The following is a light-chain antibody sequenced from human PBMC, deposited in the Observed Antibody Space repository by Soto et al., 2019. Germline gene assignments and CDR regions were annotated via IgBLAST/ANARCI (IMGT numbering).Light chain of an antibody. CDR3: SSYTCSSTVV. CDR1: SSDVGGYNY. CDR2: EVS. Sequence: HSVLTQPASVSGSPGQSITISCTGTSSDVGGYNYVSWYQQHPGKAPKLMIYEVSNRPSGVSNRFSGSKSGNTASLTISGLQAEDEADYYCSSYTCSSTVVFGGGTKLTVL. J-gene: IGLJ2*01. V-gene: IGLV2-14*01.